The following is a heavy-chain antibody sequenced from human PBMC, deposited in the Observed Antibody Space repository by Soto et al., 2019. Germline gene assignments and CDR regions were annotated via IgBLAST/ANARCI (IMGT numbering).Heavy chain of an antibody. V-gene: IGHV4-34*01. D-gene: IGHD6-13*01. CDR2: INHSGST. Sequence: SETLSLTCAVYGGSFSGYYWSWIRQPPGKGLGWIGEINHSGSTNYNPSLKSRVTISVDTSKNQFSLKLSSVTAADTAVYYCARQVRTRRIAAAGTVDYWGQGTLVTVS. CDR3: ARQVRTRRIAAAGTVDY. CDR1: GGSFSGYY. J-gene: IGHJ4*02.